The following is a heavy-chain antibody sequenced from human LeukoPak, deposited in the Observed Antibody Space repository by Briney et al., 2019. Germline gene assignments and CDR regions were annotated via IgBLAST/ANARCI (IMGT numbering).Heavy chain of an antibody. D-gene: IGHD6-19*01. CDR1: GYTFTSYY. V-gene: IGHV1-46*01. CDR2: INPSGGST. CDR3: ARDVRIAVAGGYFDY. Sequence: GASVKVSCKASGYTFTSYYMHWVRQAPGQGLEWMGIINPSGGSTSYAQKFQGRVTMTRDTSTSTVYMELSSLRSEDTAVYYCARDVRIAVAGGYFDYWGQGTLVTVSS. J-gene: IGHJ4*02.